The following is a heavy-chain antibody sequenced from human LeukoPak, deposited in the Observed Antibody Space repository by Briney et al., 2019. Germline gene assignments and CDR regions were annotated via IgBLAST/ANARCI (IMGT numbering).Heavy chain of an antibody. J-gene: IGHJ4*02. D-gene: IGHD3-22*01. CDR1: GGSISSSTHC. CDR3: ARYYYDSSGYYRFDY. CDR2: MYYSGNT. Sequence: PSETLSLTCTVSGGSISSSTHCWSWVRQPPGKGLEWIGCMYYSGNTYYSSSLKGRVTISLDTPKNQFSLRLNSVTASDTAVYYCARYYYDSSGYYRFDYWGQGTLVTVSS. V-gene: IGHV4-39*01.